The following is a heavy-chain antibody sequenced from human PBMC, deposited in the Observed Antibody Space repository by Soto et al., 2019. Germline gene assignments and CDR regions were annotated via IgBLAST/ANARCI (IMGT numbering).Heavy chain of an antibody. CDR3: ARAPKVSGSSQTRPDL. J-gene: IGHJ4*02. CDR2: ISQSGNT. Sequence: SETLSLTCSIYSGSFSGYYWSWIRQPPGKGLEWIGEISQSGNTNYSPSLKSRVSISIDTSKKQFSLNLASVSAADTAVYYCARAPKVSGSSQTRPDLWGQRTLVTVSS. V-gene: IGHV4-34*01. D-gene: IGHD6-6*01. CDR1: SGSFSGYY.